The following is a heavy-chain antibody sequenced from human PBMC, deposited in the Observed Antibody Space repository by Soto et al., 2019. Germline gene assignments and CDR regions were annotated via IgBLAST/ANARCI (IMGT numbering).Heavy chain of an antibody. CDR2: IKRNIDGGTT. J-gene: IGHJ4*02. CDR1: GFTFRNVW. Sequence: GGSLRLSCAATGFTFRNVWMRWVRQAAGTGLEWVGRIKRNIDGGTTDYAGPVTGRFTISRDDSKNIMSLQMDSLRTEDTGVYYCTTDLQLTALFDHCGPGTPVTVSS. CDR3: TTDLQLTALFDH. D-gene: IGHD2-21*02. V-gene: IGHV3-15*01.